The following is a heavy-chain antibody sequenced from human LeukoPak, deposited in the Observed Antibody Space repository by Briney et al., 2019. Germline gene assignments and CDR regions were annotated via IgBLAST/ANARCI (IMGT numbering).Heavy chain of an antibody. Sequence: SETLSLTCTVSGGSISGSSYYWGWIRQPPGTGLEWIGYIYYSGSTYYNPSLKSRVTISVDTSKNQFSLKLSSVTAADTAVYYCARDLLNEGNHLDYWGQGTLVTVSS. V-gene: IGHV4-30-4*08. CDR2: IYYSGST. CDR3: ARDLLNEGNHLDY. D-gene: IGHD4-23*01. CDR1: GGSISGSSYY. J-gene: IGHJ4*02.